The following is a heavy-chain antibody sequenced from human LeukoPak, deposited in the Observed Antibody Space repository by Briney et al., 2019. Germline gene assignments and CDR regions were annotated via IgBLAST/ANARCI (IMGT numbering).Heavy chain of an antibody. J-gene: IGHJ5*02. CDR2: INWNGGST. Sequence: GGSLRLSCAASGFNFDDYGMSWVRQAPGKGLEWVSGINWNGGSTGYADSVKGRFTISRDNAKNSLYLQMNSLRAEDTAVYYCAREYGSGSSRRRFDPWGQGTLVTVSS. CDR3: AREYGSGSSRRRFDP. D-gene: IGHD3-10*01. V-gene: IGHV3-20*04. CDR1: GFNFDDYG.